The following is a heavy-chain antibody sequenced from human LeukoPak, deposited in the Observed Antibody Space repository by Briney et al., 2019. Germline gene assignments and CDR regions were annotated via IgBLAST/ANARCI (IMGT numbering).Heavy chain of an antibody. D-gene: IGHD3-3*01. CDR1: GYSISSGYY. J-gene: IGHJ4*02. V-gene: IGHV4-38-2*02. Sequence: SETLSLTCTVSGYSISSGYYWGWIRQPPGKGLEWIGSIYHSGSTYYSPSLKSRVTISVDTSKNQFSLKLSSVTAADTAVYYCARVSTRLYDFWRYYFDYWGQGTLVTVSS. CDR2: IYHSGST. CDR3: ARVSTRLYDFWRYYFDY.